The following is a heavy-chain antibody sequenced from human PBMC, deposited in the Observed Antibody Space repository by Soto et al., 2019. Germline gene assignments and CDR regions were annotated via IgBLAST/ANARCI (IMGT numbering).Heavy chain of an antibody. V-gene: IGHV3-72*01. CDR2: TRNKAKSYAP. J-gene: IGHJ4*02. CDR3: ARDTGGSYDY. Sequence: EVQLVESGGGLVQPGGSLRLSCAASGFTFSDYYVDWVRQVPGKGLEWVGRTRNKAKSYAPEYAASVKGRFTISRDESKDSMYLQMNSLKTEDTAVYYCARDTGGSYDYWGQGALVTVSS. D-gene: IGHD3-16*01. CDR1: GFTFSDYY.